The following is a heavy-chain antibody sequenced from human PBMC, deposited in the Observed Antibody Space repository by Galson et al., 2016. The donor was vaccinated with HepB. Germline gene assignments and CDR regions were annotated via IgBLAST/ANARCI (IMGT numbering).Heavy chain of an antibody. J-gene: IGHJ4*02. CDR1: GFRFTDYY. Sequence: SLRLSCAVSGFRFTDYYMSWIRQAPGKGLEWVSFISSSSSYTGYADSVKGRFIISRDNANNSLFLQMNSLRAEDTAVYYCARDGAVAGAYWGQGTLVTVSS. CDR2: ISSSSSYT. V-gene: IGHV3-11*06. D-gene: IGHD6-19*01. CDR3: ARDGAVAGAY.